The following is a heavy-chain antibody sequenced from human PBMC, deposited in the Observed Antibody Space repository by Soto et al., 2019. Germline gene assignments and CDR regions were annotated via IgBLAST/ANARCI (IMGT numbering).Heavy chain of an antibody. CDR3: AKNSRETTTCRGQD. D-gene: IGHD3-22*01. J-gene: IGHJ4*02. Sequence: GGSLRLSCAASVCTFSNYAMSWVRQSPGRGLEWVSGISDSAGSTYYADSVKGRFTISRDNSENTIYLQMKSLRAEDTAVYYCAKNSRETTTCRGQDWGQGTLVTVSS. V-gene: IGHV3-23*01. CDR2: ISDSAGST. CDR1: VCTFSNYA.